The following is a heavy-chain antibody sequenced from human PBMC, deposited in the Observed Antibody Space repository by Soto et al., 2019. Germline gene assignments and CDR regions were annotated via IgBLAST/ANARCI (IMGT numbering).Heavy chain of an antibody. CDR1: GYSFTTYA. J-gene: IGHJ4*02. CDR3: ARTLTGGYLFDY. V-gene: IGHV1-3*01. CDR2: INGGNGNT. Sequence: VASVKVSCKASGYSFTTYAMHWVRQAPGQRLEWMGWINGGNGNTEYSQKFQGRVTITRDTSASTAYMELSSLRSEDTAVFYCARTLTGGYLFDYWGQGTLVTVSS. D-gene: IGHD5-12*01.